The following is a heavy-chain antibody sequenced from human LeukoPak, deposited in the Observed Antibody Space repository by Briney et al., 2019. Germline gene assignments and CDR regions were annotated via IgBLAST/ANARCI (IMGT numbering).Heavy chain of an antibody. CDR3: ARDNRLDSSSGIGY. CDR2: ISSSSSYI. D-gene: IGHD6-6*01. Sequence: GGSLRLSCAGSGYSFDEYAMHWVRQAPGKGLEWVSSISSSSSYIYYADSVKGRFTISRDNAKNSLYLQMNSLRAEDTAVYYCARDNRLDSSSGIGYWGQGTLVTVSS. J-gene: IGHJ4*02. V-gene: IGHV3-21*01. CDR1: GYSFDEYA.